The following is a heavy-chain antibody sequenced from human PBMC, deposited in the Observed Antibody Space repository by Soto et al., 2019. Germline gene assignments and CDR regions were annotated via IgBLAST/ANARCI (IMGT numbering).Heavy chain of an antibody. Sequence: GGSLRLSCAASGFTFSSYAMHWVRQAPGKGLEWVAVISYDGSNKYYADSVKGRFTISRDNSKNTLYLQMNSLRAEDTAVYYCARVGNWNDVLTDGGESFDYWGQGTLVTVSS. V-gene: IGHV3-30-3*01. J-gene: IGHJ4*02. CDR1: GFTFSSYA. CDR3: ARVGNWNDVLTDGGESFDY. D-gene: IGHD1-1*01. CDR2: ISYDGSNK.